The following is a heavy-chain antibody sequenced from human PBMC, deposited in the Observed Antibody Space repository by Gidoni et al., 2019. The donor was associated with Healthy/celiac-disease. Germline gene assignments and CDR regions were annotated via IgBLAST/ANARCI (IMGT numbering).Heavy chain of an antibody. CDR2: ISGSGSST. CDR1: GFTFASYD. V-gene: IGHV3-23*01. J-gene: IGHJ4*02. D-gene: IGHD4-17*01. Sequence: EVQLLESGGGLVQPGGSLRLSCAASGFTFASYDMSWVRQAPGKGLEWVSVISGSGSSTYYADSVKGRFTISRDNSKNTVYLQMNSLRAEDTAIYYCAKDRFMTTVTTWSGLYDYWGQGSLVTVSS. CDR3: AKDRFMTTVTTWSGLYDY.